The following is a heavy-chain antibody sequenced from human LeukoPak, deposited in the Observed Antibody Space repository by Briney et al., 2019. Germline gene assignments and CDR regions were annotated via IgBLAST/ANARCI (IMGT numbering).Heavy chain of an antibody. CDR2: INPNSGGT. CDR1: GYTFNNHY. CDR3: ARDPITMVRGVIKRNWFDP. D-gene: IGHD3-10*01. J-gene: IGHJ5*02. Sequence: ASVKVSCKASGYTFNNHYMHWVRQAPGQGLEWMGRINPNSGGTNYAQKFQGRVTMTRDTSISTAYMELSRLRSDDTAVYYCARDPITMVRGVIKRNWFDPWGQGTLVTVSS. V-gene: IGHV1-2*06.